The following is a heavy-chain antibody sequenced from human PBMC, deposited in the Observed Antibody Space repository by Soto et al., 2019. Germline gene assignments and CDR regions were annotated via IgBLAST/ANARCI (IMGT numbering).Heavy chain of an antibody. D-gene: IGHD5-18*01. CDR1: SGSLGDPS. CDR2: IHPSGST. V-gene: IGHV4-34*01. Sequence: SATLSTTCAVFSGSLGDPSWTWVRQPPAKEREVSGEIHPSGSTDSSASLKSRVTLSLDTSTSQFSLHVTSVTAADTGVYYCARGKSSGYKFGPRNFFYYGMDVWGPGTTVTVSS. CDR3: ARGKSSGYKFGPRNFFYYGMDV. J-gene: IGHJ6*02.